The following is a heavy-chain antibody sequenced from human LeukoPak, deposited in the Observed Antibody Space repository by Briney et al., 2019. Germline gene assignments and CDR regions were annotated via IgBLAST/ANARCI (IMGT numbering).Heavy chain of an antibody. CDR3: ARTIAQYSNTWLYYYYGLDV. V-gene: IGHV3-23*01. Sequence: GGSLRLSCTASGFTFGGYAMSWVRQAPGKGLEWVSSISAGSEDSYYADSVKGRFSISRDNSKSTLYLQMNSLRADDTAVYYCARTIAQYSNTWLYYYYGLDVWGQGTTVTVSS. J-gene: IGHJ6*02. CDR1: GFTFGGYA. D-gene: IGHD1-7*01. CDR2: ISAGSEDS.